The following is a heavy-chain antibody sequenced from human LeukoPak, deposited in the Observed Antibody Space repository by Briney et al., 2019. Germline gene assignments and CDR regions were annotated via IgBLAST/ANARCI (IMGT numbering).Heavy chain of an antibody. V-gene: IGHV4-34*01. CDR3: ARASAYSSSSGVNY. D-gene: IGHD6-6*01. CDR2: INHSGST. Sequence: SETLSLTCAVYGGSFGGYYWTWIRQPPGKGLEWIWEINHSGSTNYNPSLKSRVTISVDTSKNQFSLRLNSVTAADTAVYYCARASAYSSSSGVNYWDQGTLVTVSS. J-gene: IGHJ4*02. CDR1: GGSFGGYY.